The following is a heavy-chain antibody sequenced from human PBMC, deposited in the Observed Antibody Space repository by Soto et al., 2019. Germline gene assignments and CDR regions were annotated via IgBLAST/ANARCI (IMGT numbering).Heavy chain of an antibody. V-gene: IGHV1-3*01. J-gene: IGHJ5*02. Sequence: ASVKVSCKASGYTFTSYAMHWVRQAPGQRLEWMGWINAGNGNTKYSQKFQGRVTMTRDTSISTAYMELSRLRSDDTAVYYCARWYDILTGYWGFDPWGQGTLVTVSS. CDR1: GYTFTSYA. CDR2: INAGNGNT. CDR3: ARWYDILTGYWGFDP. D-gene: IGHD3-9*01.